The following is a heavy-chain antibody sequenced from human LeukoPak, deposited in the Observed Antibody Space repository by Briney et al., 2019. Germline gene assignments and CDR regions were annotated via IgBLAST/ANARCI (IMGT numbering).Heavy chain of an antibody. J-gene: IGHJ4*02. Sequence: GGSLRLSCAASGFTFSSYERNWVRQAPGKGLEWVSYISSSGSTIYYADSVKGRFTISRDNSKNTLYLQMNSLRAEDTAVYYCARDHSGYYDYWGQGTLVTVSS. CDR3: ARDHSGYYDY. D-gene: IGHD1-26*01. CDR2: ISSSGSTI. CDR1: GFTFSSYE. V-gene: IGHV3-48*03.